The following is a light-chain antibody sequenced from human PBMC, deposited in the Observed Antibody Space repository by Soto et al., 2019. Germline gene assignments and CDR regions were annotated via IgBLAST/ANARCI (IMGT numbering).Light chain of an antibody. Sequence: EIVLTQSPATLSLSPGEIATLSCSASQSVSGYLAWFQQKPGQAPSLLIYDASNRATGIPARFSGSGSGTDFTLTISSLEPEDFAIYYCQQRSNWPLTFGGGIKVDIK. CDR3: QQRSNWPLT. V-gene: IGKV3-11*01. CDR1: QSVSGY. CDR2: DAS. J-gene: IGKJ4*01.